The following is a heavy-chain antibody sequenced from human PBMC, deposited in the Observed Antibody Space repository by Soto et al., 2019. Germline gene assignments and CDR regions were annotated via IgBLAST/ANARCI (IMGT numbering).Heavy chain of an antibody. CDR2: MSYDGGDT. V-gene: IGHV3-30*02. CDR1: GFIFSNNG. J-gene: IGHJ4*02. Sequence: XESLSLSCVGSGFIFSNNGMHWVRQTPGKGLEWVAFMSYDGGDTFYADSVKGRFTISRDNSKNTLFLHMSNLRAEDTAMYYCTIVRVADSALGHRGQGTLVTVSS. CDR3: TIVRVADSALGH. D-gene: IGHD3-10*02.